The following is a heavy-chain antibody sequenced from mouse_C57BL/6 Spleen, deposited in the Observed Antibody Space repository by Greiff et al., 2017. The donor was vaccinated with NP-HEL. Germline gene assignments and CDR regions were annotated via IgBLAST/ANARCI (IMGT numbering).Heavy chain of an antibody. CDR2: IYPGDGDT. D-gene: IGHD2-5*01. V-gene: IGHV1-82*01. J-gene: IGHJ3*01. Sequence: QVQLKESGPELVKPGASVKISCKASGYAFSSSWMNWVKQRPGKGLEWIGRIYPGDGDTNYNGKFKGKATLTADKSSSTAYMQLSSLTSEDSAVYFCAREGFYSNIAYWGQGTLVTVSA. CDR1: GYAFSSSW. CDR3: AREGFYSNIAY.